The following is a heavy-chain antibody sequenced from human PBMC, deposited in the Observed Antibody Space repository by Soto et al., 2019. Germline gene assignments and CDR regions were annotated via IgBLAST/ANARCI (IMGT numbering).Heavy chain of an antibody. CDR2: IIPILGIA. Sequence: QVQLVQSGAEVKKPGSSVKVSCKASGGTFSSYTISWVRQAPGQGLEWMGRIIPILGIANYAQKFQGRVTITADKSTRTAYMELSSLRSEDTAVYYCARRSYDILTGYRDYWGQGTLVTVSS. J-gene: IGHJ4*02. CDR3: ARRSYDILTGYRDY. D-gene: IGHD3-9*01. CDR1: GGTFSSYT. V-gene: IGHV1-69*02.